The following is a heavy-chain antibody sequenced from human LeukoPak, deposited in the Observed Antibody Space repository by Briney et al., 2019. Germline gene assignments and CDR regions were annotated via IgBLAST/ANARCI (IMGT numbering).Heavy chain of an antibody. Sequence: GGSLRPSCAASGFTFSSYSMNWVRQAPGKGLEWVSSISSSSSYIYYADSVKGRFTISRDNAKNSLYLQMNSLRAEDTAVYYCARDLFSYSSWGYYFDYWGQGTLVTVSS. CDR1: GFTFSSYS. D-gene: IGHD6-13*01. V-gene: IGHV3-21*01. CDR2: ISSSSSYI. CDR3: ARDLFSYSSWGYYFDY. J-gene: IGHJ4*02.